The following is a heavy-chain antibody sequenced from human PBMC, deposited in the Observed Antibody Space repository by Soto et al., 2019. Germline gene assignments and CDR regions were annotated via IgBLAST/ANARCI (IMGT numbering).Heavy chain of an antibody. J-gene: IGHJ3*02. CDR3: ARVVRGGFGELLWAFDI. D-gene: IGHD3-10*01. V-gene: IGHV1-8*01. Sequence: ASVKVSCKASGYTFTSYDINWVRQATGQGLEWMGWMNPNSGNTGYAQKFQGRVTMTRNTSISTAYMELSSLRSEDTAEYYCARVVRGGFGELLWAFDIWGQGTMVTVSS. CDR1: GYTFTSYD. CDR2: MNPNSGNT.